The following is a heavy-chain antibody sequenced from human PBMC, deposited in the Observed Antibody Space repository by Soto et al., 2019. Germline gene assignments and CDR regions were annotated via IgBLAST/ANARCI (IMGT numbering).Heavy chain of an antibody. V-gene: IGHV3-33*01. J-gene: IGHJ6*02. CDR3: ARPVEAYYYYGMDV. CDR2: IWYDGSNK. Sequence: QVQLVESGGGVVQPGRSLRLSCAASGFTFSSYGMHWVRQAPGKGLEWVAVIWYDGSNKYYADSVKGRFTISRDNSKNTLYLQMNSLRDEDTAVYYCARPVEAYYYYGMDVWGQGTTVTVSS. CDR1: GFTFSSYG.